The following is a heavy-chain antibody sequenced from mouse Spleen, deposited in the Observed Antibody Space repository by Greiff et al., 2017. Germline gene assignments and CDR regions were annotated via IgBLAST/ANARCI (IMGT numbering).Heavy chain of an antibody. Sequence: QVQLKQSGVELARPGASVKLSCKASGFTFTTSWMQWVKQRPGQGLEWIGTIYPGDGDTRYTQQFKGKATLTADKSSSTAYMQLSSLTSEDSAVYYCATSNWEGYFDYWGQGTTLTVSS. D-gene: IGHD4-1*01. J-gene: IGHJ2*01. CDR3: ATSNWEGYFDY. CDR1: GFTFTTSW. CDR2: IYPGDGDT. V-gene: IGHV1-87*01.